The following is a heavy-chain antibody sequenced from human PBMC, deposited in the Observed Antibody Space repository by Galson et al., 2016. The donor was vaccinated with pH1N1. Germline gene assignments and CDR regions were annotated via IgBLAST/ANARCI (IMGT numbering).Heavy chain of an antibody. V-gene: IGHV4-39*01. D-gene: IGHD2-21*02. CDR2: IYYTGST. CDR1: GGSISNSSCY. CDR3: ARQGDFVWFDS. Sequence: ETLSLTCTVSGGSISNSSCYWGWIRQPPGKGPVWIGSIYYTGSTYYNPSLKSRVIISVDTSQNQFSLKLTSVTAADTAVYYCARQGDFVWFDSWGQGTLVTVSS. J-gene: IGHJ5*01.